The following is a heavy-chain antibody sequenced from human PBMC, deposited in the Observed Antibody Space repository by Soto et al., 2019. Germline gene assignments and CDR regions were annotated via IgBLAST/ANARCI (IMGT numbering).Heavy chain of an antibody. D-gene: IGHD6-13*01. V-gene: IGHV1-8*01. CDR1: GYTFTSYD. CDR3: ARDRRYSSSWYPGGDRKNFDY. Sequence: ASVKVSCKASGYTFTSYDINWVRQATGQGLEWMGWMNPNSGNTGYAQKFQGRVTMTRNTSISTAYMELSSLRSEDTAVYYCARDRRYSSSWYPGGDRKNFDYWGQGTLVTVSS. CDR2: MNPNSGNT. J-gene: IGHJ4*02.